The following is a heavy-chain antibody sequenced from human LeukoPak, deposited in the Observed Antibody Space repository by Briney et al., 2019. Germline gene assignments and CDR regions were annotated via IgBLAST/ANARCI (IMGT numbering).Heavy chain of an antibody. Sequence: PGGSLRLSCAASGFTFSSYWMHWVRQAPGKGLVWVSRINSDGSSTSYADSVKGRFTISRDNSKNSLYLQMNSLRTEDTALYYCAKDSGYDILTGYYMYSFDYWGQGTLVTVSS. V-gene: IGHV3-74*01. CDR1: GFTFSSYW. CDR3: AKDSGYDILTGYYMYSFDY. CDR2: INSDGSST. J-gene: IGHJ4*02. D-gene: IGHD3-9*01.